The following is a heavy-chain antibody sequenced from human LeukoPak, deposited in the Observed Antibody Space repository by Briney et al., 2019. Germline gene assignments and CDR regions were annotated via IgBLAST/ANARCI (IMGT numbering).Heavy chain of an antibody. CDR2: ISGSGGST. V-gene: IGHV3-23*01. CDR1: GFTFSSYA. J-gene: IGHJ4*02. CDR3: AKMGRLSGSSDFDY. D-gene: IGHD6-13*01. Sequence: GGPLRLSCAASGFTFSSYAMSWVRQAPGKGLEWVSAISGSGGSTYYADPVKGRFTISRDNSKNTLYLQMNSLRAEDTAVYYCAKMGRLSGSSDFDYWGQGTLVTVSS.